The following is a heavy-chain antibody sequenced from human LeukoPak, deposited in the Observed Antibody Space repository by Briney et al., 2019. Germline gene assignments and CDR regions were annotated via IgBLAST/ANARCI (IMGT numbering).Heavy chain of an antibody. D-gene: IGHD3-3*01. CDR2: ISAYNGNT. CDR1: GYTFTSYG. J-gene: IGHJ6*03. Sequence: ASVKVSCKASGYTFTSYGISWVRQAPGQGLEWMGWISAYNGNTNYAQKLQGRVTMTTDTSTSTVYIELRSLRSDDTAVYYCARTQRITIFGVVIASTMDVWGKGTTVTVSS. V-gene: IGHV1-18*01. CDR3: ARTQRITIFGVVIASTMDV.